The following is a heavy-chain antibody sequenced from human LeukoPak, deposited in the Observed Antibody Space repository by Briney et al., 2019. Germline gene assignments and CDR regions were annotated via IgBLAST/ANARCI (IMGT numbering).Heavy chain of an antibody. J-gene: IGHJ4*02. CDR1: GFSFSSQW. CDR3: ARDPDYDSPRRSFDY. D-gene: IGHD3-22*01. Sequence: GGSLRLSSADSGFSFSSQWMSWVRQAPGKGLEWVTIVNQGGTGKYYVDSVKGRFTISRDNAENSLYLQMNSLRAEDTAVYYCARDPDYDSPRRSFDYWGQGTLVTVSS. V-gene: IGHV3-7*01. CDR2: VNQGGTGK.